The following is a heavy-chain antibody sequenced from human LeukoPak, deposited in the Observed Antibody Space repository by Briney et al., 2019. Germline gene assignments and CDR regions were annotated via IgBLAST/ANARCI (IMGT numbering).Heavy chain of an antibody. D-gene: IGHD1-26*01. J-gene: IGHJ4*02. V-gene: IGHV4-59*02. CDR3: ARAREGATLDY. CDR2: IYYSGST. Sequence: SETLSLTCTVSGGSVSSYYWSWIRQPPGKGLEWIGYIYYSGSTNYNPSLKSRVTISVDTSKNQFSLKLSSVTDADTAVYYCARAREGATLDYWGQGTLVTVSS. CDR1: GGSVSSYY.